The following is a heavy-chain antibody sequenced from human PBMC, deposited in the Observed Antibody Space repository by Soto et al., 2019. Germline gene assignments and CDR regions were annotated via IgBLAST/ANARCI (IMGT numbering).Heavy chain of an antibody. D-gene: IGHD3-3*01. CDR3: AKDEVLFAIFGVVTNYYYGLEV. V-gene: IGHV3-30*18. CDR1: GFIFSSYG. J-gene: IGHJ6*02. Sequence: QVQLVESGGGVVQPGRSLRLSCAASGFIFSSYGMHWVRQAPGKGLEWVALISHAGSEINYAHSVRGRFTMSRDNSENTLYLQMNSLRDDDTALYYCAKDEVLFAIFGVVTNYYYGLEVWGQGTTFTVSS. CDR2: ISHAGSEI.